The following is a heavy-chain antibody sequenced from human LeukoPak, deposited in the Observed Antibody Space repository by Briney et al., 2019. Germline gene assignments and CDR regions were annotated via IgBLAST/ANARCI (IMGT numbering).Heavy chain of an antibody. D-gene: IGHD5-18*01. Sequence: ASVKVSCKASGYTFTGYYIHWVRQAPGQGLEWMGWINPDSGGTDSAQKFRGRVTMTRDTSISTAYMELSRLTSDDTAVYYCANTYGYNYWGQGTLVTVSS. CDR2: INPDSGGT. J-gene: IGHJ4*02. V-gene: IGHV1-2*02. CDR3: ANTYGYNY. CDR1: GYTFTGYY.